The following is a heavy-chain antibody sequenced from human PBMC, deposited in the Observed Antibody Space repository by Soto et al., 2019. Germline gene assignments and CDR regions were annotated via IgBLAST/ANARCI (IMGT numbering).Heavy chain of an antibody. D-gene: IGHD4-17*01. J-gene: IGHJ2*01. V-gene: IGHV1-8*01. CDR2: MNPNSGNP. CDR1: GYTFTSYD. CDR3: ALFSYGDDCYSVL. Sequence: QVQLVQSGAEVKKPGASVKVSCKASGYTFTSYDINWVRQATGQGLEWMGWMNPNSGNPGYAPKFQGRGTMTRQTAISTAYVELRSLRAEDTDVYYCALFSYGDDCYSVLWGCGTLV.